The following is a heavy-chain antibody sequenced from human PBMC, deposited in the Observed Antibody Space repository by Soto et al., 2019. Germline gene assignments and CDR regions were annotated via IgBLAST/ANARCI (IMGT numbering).Heavy chain of an antibody. J-gene: IGHJ6*02. CDR3: ARDPGDGSEYSNYPAYYYYGMDV. V-gene: IGHV3-33*01. CDR2: IWYDGSNK. Sequence: QVQLVESGGGVVQPGRSLRLSCAASGFTFSSYGMHWVRQAPGKGLEWVAVIWYDGSNKYYADSVKGRFTISRDNSKNTLYLQINSLRAEDKAVYYCARDPGDGSEYSNYPAYYYYGMDVWGQGTTVTVSS. D-gene: IGHD4-4*01. CDR1: GFTFSSYG.